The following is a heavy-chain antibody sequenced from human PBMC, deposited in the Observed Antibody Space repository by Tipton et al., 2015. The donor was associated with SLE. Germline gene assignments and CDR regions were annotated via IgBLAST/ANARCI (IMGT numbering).Heavy chain of an antibody. CDR1: GFTFGNYG. Sequence: SLRLSCGASGFTFGNYGMHWVRQAPGKGLEWVAVIWYDGSKRYYGDSVKGRFTISRDNSQNTLYLQMNTVRADDTAVYYCVASTTVALDYWGQGTLVSVSS. CDR3: VASTTVALDY. J-gene: IGHJ4*02. CDR2: IWYDGSKR. D-gene: IGHD4-23*01. V-gene: IGHV3-33*03.